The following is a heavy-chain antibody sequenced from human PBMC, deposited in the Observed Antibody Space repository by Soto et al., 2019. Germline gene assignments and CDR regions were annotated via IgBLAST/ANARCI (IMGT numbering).Heavy chain of an antibody. CDR2: ISPYNENT. CDR1: GYTFGSYG. V-gene: IGHV1-18*04. D-gene: IGHD2-8*01. Sequence: QVQLVQSGAEVKKPGASVKVSCKASGYTFGSYGINWVRQAPGQGLEWMGWISPYNENTNYVEKFRGRVTMTTDTSTSTAYMELRSLRSDDTAVYYCARRYCTNGVCYPLDYWGQGTLVTVSS. CDR3: ARRYCTNGVCYPLDY. J-gene: IGHJ4*02.